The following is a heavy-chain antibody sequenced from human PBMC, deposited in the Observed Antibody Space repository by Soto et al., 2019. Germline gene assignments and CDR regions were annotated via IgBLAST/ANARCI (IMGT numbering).Heavy chain of an antibody. CDR2: ISYDGSNK. CDR1: GFTFSSYA. CDR3: ARELPSHYYDSSGYDY. J-gene: IGHJ4*02. D-gene: IGHD3-22*01. Sequence: PGGSLRLSCAASGFTFSSYAMHWVRQAPGKGLEWVAVISYDGSNKYYADSVKGRFTISRDNSKNTLYLQMNSLRAEDTAVYYCARELPSHYYDSSGYDYWGQGTLVTVSS. V-gene: IGHV3-30-3*01.